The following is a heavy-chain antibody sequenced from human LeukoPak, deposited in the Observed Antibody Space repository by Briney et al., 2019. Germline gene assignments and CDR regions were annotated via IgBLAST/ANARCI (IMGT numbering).Heavy chain of an antibody. J-gene: IGHJ4*02. D-gene: IGHD2-21*02. Sequence: SVKVSCKASGGTFSSYAISWVRQAPGQGLEWMGGIIPIFGTANYAQKFQGRVTITADESTSTAYMELSSLRSEDTAVYYCATAPHCASSFDYWAREPWSPSPQ. CDR3: ATAPHCASSFDY. V-gene: IGHV1-69*13. CDR2: IIPIFGTA. CDR1: GGTFSSYA.